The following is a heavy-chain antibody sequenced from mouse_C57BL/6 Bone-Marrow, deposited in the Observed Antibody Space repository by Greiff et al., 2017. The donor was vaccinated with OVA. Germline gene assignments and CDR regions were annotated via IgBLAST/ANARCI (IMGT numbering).Heavy chain of an antibody. CDR1: GYTFTSYW. Sequence: QVQLKQPGAELVKPGASVKLSCKASGYTFTSYWMHWVKQRPGRGLEWIGRIDPNSGGTKYNEKFKSKATLTVDKPSSTAYMQLSSRTSEDSAVYYCARTPLYYGNFYYAMDYWGQGTSVTVSS. CDR2: IDPNSGGT. D-gene: IGHD2-1*01. CDR3: ARTPLYYGNFYYAMDY. J-gene: IGHJ4*01. V-gene: IGHV1-72*01.